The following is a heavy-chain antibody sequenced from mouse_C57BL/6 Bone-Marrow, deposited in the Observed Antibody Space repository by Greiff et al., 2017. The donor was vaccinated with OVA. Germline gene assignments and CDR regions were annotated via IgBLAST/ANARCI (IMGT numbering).Heavy chain of an antibody. CDR3: ASSIYYYGRRYFDV. CDR1: GFTFSSYG. Sequence: EVQLVESGGDLVKPAGSLKLSCAASGFTFSSYGMSWVRQTPDKRLEWVATISSGGSYTYYPDSVKGRFTISRDNAKNTLYLQMSSLKSEDTAMYYCASSIYYYGRRYFDVWGTGTTVTVSS. CDR2: ISSGGSYT. V-gene: IGHV5-6*01. J-gene: IGHJ1*03. D-gene: IGHD1-1*01.